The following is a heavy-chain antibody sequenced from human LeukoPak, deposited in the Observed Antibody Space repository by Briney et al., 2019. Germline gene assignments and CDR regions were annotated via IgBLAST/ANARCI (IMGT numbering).Heavy chain of an antibody. V-gene: IGHV3-23*01. J-gene: IGHJ4*02. CDR3: ATTIGARLMYFDY. D-gene: IGHD6-6*01. CDR2: ISGSGGSA. CDR1: GFTFSSYA. Sequence: PGGSLRLSCAASGFTFSSYAMSWVRQAPGKGLEWVSAISGSGGSAYYADSVKGRFTISRDNSKNTLYLQMNSLRAEDTAVYYCATTIGARLMYFDYWGQGTLVTVSS.